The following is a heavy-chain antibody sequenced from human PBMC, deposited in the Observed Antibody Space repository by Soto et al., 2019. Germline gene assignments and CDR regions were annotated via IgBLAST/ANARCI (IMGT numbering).Heavy chain of an antibody. D-gene: IGHD3-10*01. Sequence: GGSLRLSCAASGFTFSSYGMHWVRQAPGKGLEWVAVISYDGSNKYYADSVKGRFTISRDNSKNTLYLQMNSLRAEDTAVYYCAKVPKAGAVFGSGSYYYYYYMDVWGKGTTVTVSS. CDR2: ISYDGSNK. CDR3: AKVPKAGAVFGSGSYYYYYYMDV. V-gene: IGHV3-30*18. J-gene: IGHJ6*03. CDR1: GFTFSSYG.